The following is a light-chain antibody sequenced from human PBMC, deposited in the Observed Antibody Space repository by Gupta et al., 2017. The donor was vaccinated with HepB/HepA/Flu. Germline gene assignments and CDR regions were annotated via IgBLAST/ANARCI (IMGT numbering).Light chain of an antibody. J-gene: IGKJ1*01. V-gene: IGKV1-5*03. CDR3: QQDNSYRGE. CDR1: QSISSW. Sequence: DIQMTQSPSTLSASVGDRVTITCRASQSISSWLAWYQQKPGKAPKLLIYKASSLESGVPSRFSGSGSGTEFTLTISSLQPDDFATYYCQQDNSYRGEFGQGTKVEIK. CDR2: KAS.